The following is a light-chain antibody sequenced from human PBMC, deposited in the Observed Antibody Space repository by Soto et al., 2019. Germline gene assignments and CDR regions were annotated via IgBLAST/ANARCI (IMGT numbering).Light chain of an antibody. J-gene: IGLJ3*02. CDR2: NKN. Sequence: QSVLTQSPSASGTPGQRVTISCSGSSSNIGSNTVNWYQQLPGTAPKLLIYNKNQRPSGVPDRFSGSKSGTSASLAISGLQSEDEADYYCAAWDDSLNGWVFGGGTKVTVL. V-gene: IGLV1-44*01. CDR3: AAWDDSLNGWV. CDR1: SSNIGSNT.